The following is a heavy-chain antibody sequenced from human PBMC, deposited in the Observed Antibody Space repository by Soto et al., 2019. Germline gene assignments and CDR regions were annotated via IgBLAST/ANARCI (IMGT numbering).Heavy chain of an antibody. CDR2: ISASSSYI. CDR1: GFTFSSYA. Sequence: EVQLVESGGGLVKPGGSLRLPCAASGFTFSSYAMSWVRQSPGKGLEWVSSISASSSYIYYADSVKGRFTIFRDNAKNSLYLQMDSLRAEDTAVYYCARDSGGGGYYYYYNMDVWGRGTKVTVSS. D-gene: IGHD2-15*01. J-gene: IGHJ6*03. V-gene: IGHV3-21*02. CDR3: ARDSGGGGYYYYYNMDV.